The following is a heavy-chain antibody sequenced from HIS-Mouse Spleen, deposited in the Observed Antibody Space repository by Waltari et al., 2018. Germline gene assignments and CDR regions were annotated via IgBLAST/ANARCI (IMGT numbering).Heavy chain of an antibody. J-gene: IGHJ2*01. Sequence: QLQLQESGPGLVQPSETLSLTGTVSGGSISSSRYYLRCIRQPPRKGLEWIGRIYYSGSTYYNPSLKSRVTISVDTSKNQFSLKLSSVTAADTAVYYCAREIPYSSSWYGWYFDLWGRGTLVTVSS. CDR3: AREIPYSSSWYGWYFDL. V-gene: IGHV4-39*07. CDR1: GGSISSSRYY. D-gene: IGHD6-13*01. CDR2: IYYSGST.